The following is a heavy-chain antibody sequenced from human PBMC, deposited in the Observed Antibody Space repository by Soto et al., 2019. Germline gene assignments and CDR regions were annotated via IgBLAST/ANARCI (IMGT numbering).Heavy chain of an antibody. D-gene: IGHD3-3*01. CDR2: ISPDGGST. CDR3: ARAFRGGVVITTTSAQSDY. J-gene: IGHJ4*02. Sequence: QVQLVQSGAEVKKPGASVKVSCKASGYAFTDFYLHWVRQAPGQGLEWMGIISPDGGSTIYSQKFQARVPMTRDTSTCTVYMQLSSLRSEDTAVYYCARAFRGGVVITTTSAQSDYWGQGTLVTVSS. V-gene: IGHV1-46*01. CDR1: GYAFTDFY.